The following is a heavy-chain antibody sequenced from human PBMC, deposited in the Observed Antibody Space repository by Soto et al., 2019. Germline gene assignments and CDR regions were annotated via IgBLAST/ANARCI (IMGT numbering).Heavy chain of an antibody. CDR1: DDSFRGAEYY. CDR2: TYYNGDT. J-gene: IGHJ4*02. D-gene: IGHD6-19*01. CDR3: ARGPAYIDGWRTFDL. Sequence: VLLQESGPGLLRPSETLSLTCTVSDDSFRGAEYYWSWIRQPLGKGPEWIGYTYYNGDTKYNPALRSRRPMSEDKSKHQFSLRLSSVTAADTAVYFCARGPAYIDGWRTFDLWGRGILVTVSS. V-gene: IGHV4-61*08.